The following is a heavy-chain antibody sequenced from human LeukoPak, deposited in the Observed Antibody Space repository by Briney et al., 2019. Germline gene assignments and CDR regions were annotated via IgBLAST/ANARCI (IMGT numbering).Heavy chain of an antibody. D-gene: IGHD7-27*01. CDR2: IYSGGST. V-gene: IGHV3-53*01. CDR1: GFTVSSNY. CDR3: ARDEGELGTGY. J-gene: IGHJ4*02. Sequence: GGSLRLSCAASGFTVSSNYMSWVRQAPGKGLEWVSVIYSGGSTYYADSVKGRFTISRDNSKNTLYLQMNSLRVEDTAVYYCARDEGELGTGYWGQGTLVTVSS.